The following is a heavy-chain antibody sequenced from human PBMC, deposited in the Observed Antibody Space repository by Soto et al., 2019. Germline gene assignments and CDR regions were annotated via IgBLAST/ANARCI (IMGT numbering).Heavy chain of an antibody. J-gene: IGHJ4*02. CDR1: GVSISSYY. CDR2: IYYTGST. CDR3: ASRRVGVPFDF. V-gene: IGHV4-59*01. Sequence: SENLYLTCTVSGVSISSYYWNWIRQTPGKGLEWIGYIYYTGSTNYNPSLKSRVTMSVDTSRSQFSLNLASVTTADTAVYYCASRRVGVPFDFCGQGTLVPV.